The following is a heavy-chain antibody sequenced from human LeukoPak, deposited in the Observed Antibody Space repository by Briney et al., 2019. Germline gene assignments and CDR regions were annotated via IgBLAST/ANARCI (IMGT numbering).Heavy chain of an antibody. D-gene: IGHD3-10*01. V-gene: IGHV1-8*03. Sequence: ASVKVSCKASGYTFSNYDINWVRQATGQGLEWMGWMNPNSGGTAYAQKFQGRVTITWDTSINTAYMELTSLRSEDTAVYYCARDGSGSYQSDYYYYMDVWGKGTTVTVSS. CDR1: GYTFSNYD. CDR2: MNPNSGGT. CDR3: ARDGSGSYQSDYYYYMDV. J-gene: IGHJ6*03.